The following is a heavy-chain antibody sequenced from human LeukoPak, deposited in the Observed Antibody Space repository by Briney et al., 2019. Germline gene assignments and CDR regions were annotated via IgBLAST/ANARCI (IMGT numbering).Heavy chain of an antibody. CDR1: GDSVSSNSTA. Sequence: SQTLSLTCAISGDSVSSNSTACNWIRQSPSRGLEWLGRTYYRSKWYSDYAVSMKSRITINPDTSKNQFSLQLNSVTPEDTAVYYCVRGGQGDGYSADEAFDIWGQGTMVTVSS. CDR2: TYYRSKWYS. CDR3: VRGGQGDGYSADEAFDI. D-gene: IGHD5-24*01. J-gene: IGHJ3*02. V-gene: IGHV6-1*01.